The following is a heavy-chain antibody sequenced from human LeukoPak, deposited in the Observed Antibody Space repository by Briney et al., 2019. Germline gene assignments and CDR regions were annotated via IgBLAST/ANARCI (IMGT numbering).Heavy chain of an antibody. CDR1: GYTFTSYG. V-gene: IGHV1-18*01. D-gene: IGHD5-12*01. Sequence: GASVKVSCKASGYTFTSYGIRWVRQAPGKGLEWMGWISAYNGNTNYAQKLQGRVTMTTDTSTSTAYMELRSLRSDDTAVYYCARDYSGYDPPDYWGQGALVTVSS. CDR3: ARDYSGYDPPDY. CDR2: ISAYNGNT. J-gene: IGHJ4*02.